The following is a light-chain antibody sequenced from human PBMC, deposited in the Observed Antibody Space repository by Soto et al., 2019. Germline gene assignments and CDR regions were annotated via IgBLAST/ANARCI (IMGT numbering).Light chain of an antibody. V-gene: IGKV3-15*01. Sequence: ETVMTQSPATLSVSPGERGTLSCRASQSVSSNLAWYQQKPGQTPRLLIYDASNRATGIPARFSGSASGTEFTLTISSLQSEDFAVYHCQQYNDWPITCGQGTRLEIK. J-gene: IGKJ5*01. CDR3: QQYNDWPIT. CDR2: DAS. CDR1: QSVSSN.